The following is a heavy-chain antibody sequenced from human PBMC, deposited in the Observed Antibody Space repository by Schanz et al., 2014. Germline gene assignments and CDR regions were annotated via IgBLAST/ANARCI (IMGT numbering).Heavy chain of an antibody. Sequence: QVQLVQSGAEVKGPGASVKVSCKASGYTFTGYYIHWVRQAPGQGLEWMGRINPKSGGSNYAQKFRGRVTMTSDTSISTAYMEVTRLRSDDTAVYYCARVYRWQHILGHFDSWGQGSLVTVSS. D-gene: IGHD6-13*01. V-gene: IGHV1-2*06. J-gene: IGHJ4*02. CDR2: INPKSGGS. CDR3: ARVYRWQHILGHFDS. CDR1: GYTFTGYY.